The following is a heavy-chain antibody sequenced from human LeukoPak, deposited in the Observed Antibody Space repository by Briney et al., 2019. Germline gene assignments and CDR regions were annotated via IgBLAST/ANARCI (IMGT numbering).Heavy chain of an antibody. Sequence: GGSLRLSCAASGFSFSSYAMYWVRQAPGKGLEYVSAISSNGGITYYGNSVKGRFTISRDNSKNTLFLQMGSLRVEDMAVYYCARGRTYYYDSSDYYRPACFDYWGQGTRVTVSS. D-gene: IGHD3-22*01. V-gene: IGHV3-64*01. CDR2: ISSNGGIT. CDR3: ARGRTYYYDSSDYYRPACFDY. CDR1: GFSFSSYA. J-gene: IGHJ4*02.